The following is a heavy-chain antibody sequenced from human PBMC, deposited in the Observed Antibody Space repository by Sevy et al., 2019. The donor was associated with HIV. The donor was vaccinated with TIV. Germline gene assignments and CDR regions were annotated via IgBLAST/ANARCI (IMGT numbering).Heavy chain of an antibody. Sequence: GGSLRLSCAASGFNISGYGMHWVRQAPGKGLEWVAVIWYDGTNREYADSVKGRFTISRDNSKNTLYLQMNSLRVEDTAVYYCAREDIRVAGIGYYFHSWGQGSLVTVSS. CDR3: AREDIRVAGIGYYFHS. D-gene: IGHD6-19*01. J-gene: IGHJ4*02. V-gene: IGHV3-33*01. CDR1: GFNISGYG. CDR2: IWYDGTNR.